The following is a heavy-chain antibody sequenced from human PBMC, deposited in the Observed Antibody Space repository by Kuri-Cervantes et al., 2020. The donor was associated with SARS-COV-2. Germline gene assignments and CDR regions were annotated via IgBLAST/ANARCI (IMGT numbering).Heavy chain of an antibody. J-gene: IGHJ2*01. Sequence: ESLRLSCTVSGGSIGSQYGSWIRQPPGKGLEWIGYIYYSGSNNDNPSLKSRVTISVATSKNQFSLKLSSVTAAETAVYYCARPSAYCGGACYSDPSLHWYFDLWGRGTLVTVSS. CDR3: ARPSAYCGGACYSDPSLHWYFDL. CDR1: GGSIGSQY. V-gene: IGHV4-59*08. D-gene: IGHD2-21*01. CDR2: IYYSGSN.